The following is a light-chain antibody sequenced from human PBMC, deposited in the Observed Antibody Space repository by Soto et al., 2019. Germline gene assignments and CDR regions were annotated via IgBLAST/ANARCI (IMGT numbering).Light chain of an antibody. V-gene: IGKV4-1*01. CDR2: WAS. Sequence: DIVMTQSPDSLAVSLGERATINCKSSQSVLYSPNNKNYLAGYQQKPGQPPKLLVYWASTRESGVPDRFSGSGSETDFTLTINSLQAEDVAVYYCHQYINAPQTFGQGTKVEIK. CDR1: QSVLYSPNNKNY. J-gene: IGKJ1*01. CDR3: HQYINAPQT.